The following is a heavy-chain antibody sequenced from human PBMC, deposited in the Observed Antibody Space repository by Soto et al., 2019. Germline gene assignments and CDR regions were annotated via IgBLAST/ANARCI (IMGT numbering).Heavy chain of an antibody. CDR2: IYHSGST. CDR3: ARNYYDSSGYRQDIPGMDV. Sequence: QVQLQESGPGLVKPSGTLSLTCAVSGGSISSSHWWSWVRHPPGKGLEWIGEIYHSGSTNYNPSLKSRVTISVDKSKNQFSLKLSSVTAADTAVYYCARNYYDSSGYRQDIPGMDVWGQGTTVTVSS. J-gene: IGHJ6*02. V-gene: IGHV4-4*02. D-gene: IGHD3-22*01. CDR1: GGSISSSHW.